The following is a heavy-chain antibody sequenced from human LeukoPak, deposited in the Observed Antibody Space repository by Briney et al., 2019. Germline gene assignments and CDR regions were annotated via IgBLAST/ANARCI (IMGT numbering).Heavy chain of an antibody. Sequence: SLRLSCVAPGFSFSKYGMHWVRQAPGKGLQWLAIIWYDGHNKYYADSVKGRFTISRDNSKNTLFLEMNDLKAEDTAVYYCAREWGLIAVAGGPGYWGQGTLVTVSS. J-gene: IGHJ4*02. CDR1: GFSFSKYG. D-gene: IGHD2-21*01. CDR2: IWYDGHNK. V-gene: IGHV3-33*01. CDR3: AREWGLIAVAGGPGY.